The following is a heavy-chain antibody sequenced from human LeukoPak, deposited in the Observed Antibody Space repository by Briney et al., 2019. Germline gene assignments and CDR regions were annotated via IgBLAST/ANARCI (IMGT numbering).Heavy chain of an antibody. J-gene: IGHJ4*02. D-gene: IGHD2-8*01. Sequence: GRSLRLSCAASGFTFRNYGMHWVRQAPGKGLEWVAVIWYDGSNKYYADSVKGRFTISRDNSKNTLYLQMNSLRADDTAVYYCARGWGVPTSYFDYWGQGTLVTVSS. CDR3: ARGWGVPTSYFDY. CDR2: IWYDGSNK. CDR1: GFTFRNYG. V-gene: IGHV3-33*01.